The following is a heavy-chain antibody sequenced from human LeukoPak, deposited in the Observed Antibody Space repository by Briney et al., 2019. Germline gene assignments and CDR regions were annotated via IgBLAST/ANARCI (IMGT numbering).Heavy chain of an antibody. CDR2: IYNSGSEV. V-gene: IGHV3-23*05. J-gene: IGHJ4*02. CDR3: AKDRTGYFDY. D-gene: IGHD1-14*01. Sequence: GGSLRLSCVGYGYSFSTYSMSWVRQGPGKGLEWVSSIYNSGSEVFYADSVKGRFTISRDNSQNTLYLQMNSLRAEDTAVYYCAKDRTGYFDYWGQGTLVTVSS. CDR1: GYSFSTYS.